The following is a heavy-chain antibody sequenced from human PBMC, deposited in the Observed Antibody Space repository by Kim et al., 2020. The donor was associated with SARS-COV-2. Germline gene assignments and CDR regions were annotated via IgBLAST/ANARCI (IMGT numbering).Heavy chain of an antibody. CDR2: ISAYNGNT. Sequence: ASVKVSCKASGYTFTSYGISWVRQAPGQGLEWMGWISAYNGNTNYAQKLQGRVTMTTDTSTSTAYMELRSLRSDDTAVYYCARDLGVAPGVYDILTGYQMDYWGQGTLVTVSS. V-gene: IGHV1-18*01. CDR3: ARDLGVAPGVYDILTGYQMDY. D-gene: IGHD3-9*01. CDR1: GYTFTSYG. J-gene: IGHJ4*02.